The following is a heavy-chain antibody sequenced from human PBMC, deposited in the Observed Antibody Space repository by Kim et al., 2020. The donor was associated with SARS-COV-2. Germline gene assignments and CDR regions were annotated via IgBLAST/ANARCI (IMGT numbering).Heavy chain of an antibody. V-gene: IGHV3-7*01. CDR3: AAGAGWLIDF. CDR2: EK. Sequence: EKKYVDSAKGRITISRDNAKSSVSLQMNRLRVEGTAVYYCAAGAGWLIDFWGRGTLVTVSS. D-gene: IGHD5-12*01. J-gene: IGHJ2*01.